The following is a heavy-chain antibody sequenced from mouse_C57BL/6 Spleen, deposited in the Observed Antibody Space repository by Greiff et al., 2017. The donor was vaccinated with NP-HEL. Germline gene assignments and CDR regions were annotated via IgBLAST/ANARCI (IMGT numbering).Heavy chain of an antibody. D-gene: IGHD4-1*01. CDR2: ISYDGSN. CDR1: GYSITSGYY. J-gene: IGHJ4*01. CDR3: SRENWDVKAMDY. V-gene: IGHV3-6*01. Sequence: EVKLLESGPGLVKPSQSLSLTCSVTGYSITSGYYWNWIRQFPGNKLEWMGYISYDGSNNYNPSLKNRISITRDTSKNQFFLKLNSLTTEDTATYYCSRENWDVKAMDYWGQGTSVTVSS.